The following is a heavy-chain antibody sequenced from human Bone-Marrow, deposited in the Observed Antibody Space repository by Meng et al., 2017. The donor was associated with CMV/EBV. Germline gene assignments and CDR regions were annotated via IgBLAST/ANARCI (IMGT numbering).Heavy chain of an antibody. CDR3: ARATSPGGYFPFSYYYGMDV. J-gene: IGHJ6*02. V-gene: IGHV4-34*01. Sequence: SETLSLTCAVYGGSFSGYYWSWIRQPPGKGLEWIGEMNHSGSTSYNPSLKSRVTISVDTSKNQFSLKLSSVTAADTAVYYCARATSPGGYFPFSYYYGMDVWGQGTTVTVSS. CDR2: MNHSGST. D-gene: IGHD2-2*03. CDR1: GGSFSGYY.